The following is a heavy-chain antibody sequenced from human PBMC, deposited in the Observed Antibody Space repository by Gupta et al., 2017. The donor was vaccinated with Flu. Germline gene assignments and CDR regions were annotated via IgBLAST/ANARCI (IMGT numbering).Heavy chain of an antibody. V-gene: IGHV3-48*03. CDR3: ARDDAGYGDYTGADY. D-gene: IGHD4-17*01. CDR1: RPGLSSYD. Sequence: EVQLVEPGGALVQPGGSLRLSCAAARPGLSSYDLNWVRQAPGKGLEWVAFLSHFGGTTYYADSVRGRFTISRDNAKNSLALQMDSLRVEDTAIYYCARDDAGYGDYTGADYWGQGTLVTVSS. CDR2: LSHFGGTT. J-gene: IGHJ4*02.